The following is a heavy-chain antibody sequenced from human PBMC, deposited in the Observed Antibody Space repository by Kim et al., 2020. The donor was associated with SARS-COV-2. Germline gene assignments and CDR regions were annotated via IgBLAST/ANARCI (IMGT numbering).Heavy chain of an antibody. CDR3: ARGTRYSTTWYDY. V-gene: IGHV3-7*03. D-gene: IGHD6-13*01. J-gene: IGHJ5*01. Sequence: YYVDSVKGRFTTSRDNVKNSLDLQMDSLRAEDTAVYYCARGTRYSTTWYDYWGHGTLVTVSS.